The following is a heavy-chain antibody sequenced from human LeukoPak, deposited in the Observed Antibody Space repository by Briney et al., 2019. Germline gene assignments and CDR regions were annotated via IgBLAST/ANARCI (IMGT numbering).Heavy chain of an antibody. D-gene: IGHD5-18*01. CDR1: GFTLSSYW. V-gene: IGHV3-7*01. J-gene: IGHJ6*02. CDR2: IKQDGSEK. Sequence: GGSLRLSCAASGFTLSSYWMSWVRQAPGKGLEWVANIKQDGSEKYYVDSVKGRFTISRDNAKNSLYLQMNSLRAEDTAVYYCARVQQTLYSYGYWAYPPVLDVWGQGTTVTVSS. CDR3: ARVQQTLYSYGYWAYPPVLDV.